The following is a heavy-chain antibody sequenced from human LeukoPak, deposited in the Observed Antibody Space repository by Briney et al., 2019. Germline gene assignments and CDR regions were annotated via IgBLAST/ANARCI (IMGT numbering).Heavy chain of an antibody. Sequence: SETLSLTCTISGGSISNYYWSWIRQPPGKGLEWIGYIYYSGSTNYNPSLKSRVTMSVDTSKNQFYLKLSSVTAADTAVYYCARDLRGSGSYYYYYYGMDVWGQGTTVTVSS. D-gene: IGHD3-10*01. CDR1: GGSISNYY. V-gene: IGHV4-59*01. J-gene: IGHJ6*02. CDR3: ARDLRGSGSYYYYYYGMDV. CDR2: IYYSGST.